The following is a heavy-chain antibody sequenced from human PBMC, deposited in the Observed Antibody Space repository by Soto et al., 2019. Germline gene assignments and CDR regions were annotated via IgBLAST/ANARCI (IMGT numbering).Heavy chain of an antibody. CDR1: GYTFTSYY. D-gene: IGHD4-17*01. V-gene: IGHV1-46*01. CDR3: ARFVDGDYVCDY. CDR2: INPSGGST. Sequence: ASVKVSCKTSGYTFTSYYMHWVRQAPLQGPEWMGIINPSGGSTSYAQKFQGRVTMTRDTSTSTVYMELSSLRSEDTAVYYCARFVDGDYVCDYCGQGSLVTVSS. J-gene: IGHJ4*02.